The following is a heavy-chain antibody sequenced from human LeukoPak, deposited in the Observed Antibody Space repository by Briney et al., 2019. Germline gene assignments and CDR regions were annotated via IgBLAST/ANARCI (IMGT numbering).Heavy chain of an antibody. D-gene: IGHD4-17*01. CDR1: QFTFSHYG. CDR2: IWYDGSNK. V-gene: IGHV3-33*06. Sequence: GKSLTLSCVASQFTFSHYGMHWVRQAPGKGLEWVAVIWYDGSNKYYADSVKGRFTISRDNSKNTLYLQMNSLRAEDTAVYYCAKDNPPYGDYVFDYWGQGTLVTVSS. CDR3: AKDNPPYGDYVFDY. J-gene: IGHJ4*02.